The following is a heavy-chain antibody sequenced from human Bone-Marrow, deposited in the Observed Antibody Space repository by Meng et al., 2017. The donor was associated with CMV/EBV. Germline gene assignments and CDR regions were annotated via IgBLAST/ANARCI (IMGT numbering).Heavy chain of an antibody. CDR2: ISWDGGST. CDR1: GFTFDDYT. J-gene: IGHJ6*02. D-gene: IGHD3-22*01. V-gene: IGHV3-43*01. Sequence: GGSLRLSCAASGFTFDDYTMHWVRQAPGKGLEWVSLISWDGGSTYYADSVKGRFTISRDNSKNSLYLQMNSLRAEDTAVYYCARDRSSLNYYDSSGYYPYYYGMDVWGQGTTVTVSS. CDR3: ARDRSSLNYYDSSGYYPYYYGMDV.